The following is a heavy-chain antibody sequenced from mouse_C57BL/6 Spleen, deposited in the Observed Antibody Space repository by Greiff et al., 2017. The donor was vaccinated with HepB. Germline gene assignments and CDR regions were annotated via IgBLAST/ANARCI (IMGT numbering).Heavy chain of an antibody. V-gene: IGHV5-4*03. CDR2: ISDGGSYT. D-gene: IGHD2-2*01. CDR1: GFTFSSYA. CDR3: ATTMVTTNWFAY. Sequence: EVMLVESGGGLVKPGGSLKLSCAASGFTFSSYAMSWVRQTPEKRLEWVATISDGGSYTYYPDNVKGRFTISRDNAKNNLYLQMSHLKSEDTAMYYCATTMVTTNWFAYWGQGTLVTVSA. J-gene: IGHJ3*01.